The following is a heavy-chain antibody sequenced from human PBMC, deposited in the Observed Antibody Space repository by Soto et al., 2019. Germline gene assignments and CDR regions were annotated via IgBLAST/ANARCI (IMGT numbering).Heavy chain of an antibody. CDR3: ARQLFGAGRAGHPYLDY. V-gene: IGHV4-59*08. D-gene: IGHD6-6*01. CDR2: IYYSGST. J-gene: IGHJ4*02. Sequence: QVQLQESGPGLVKPSETLSLTCTVSGGSISSYYWSWIRQPPGKGLEWIGYIYYSGSTNYNPSLTRRVIISVDTTKNQYSLKRSSVTAADTSVYFCARQLFGAGRAGHPYLDYWGQVTLVTVSS. CDR1: GGSISSYY.